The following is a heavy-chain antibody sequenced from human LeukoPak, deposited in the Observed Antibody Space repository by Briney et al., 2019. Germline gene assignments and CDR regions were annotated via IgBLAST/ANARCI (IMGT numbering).Heavy chain of an antibody. CDR3: AKLLWFGGYYFDY. CDR1: GYTFTSYD. J-gene: IGHJ4*02. D-gene: IGHD3-10*01. V-gene: IGHV1-8*01. CDR2: MNPNSGNT. Sequence: ASVTVSCKASGYTFTSYDINWVRQATGQGLEWMGWMNPNSGNTGYAQKFQGRVTMTRNTSISTAYMELSSLRSEDTAVYYCAKLLWFGGYYFDYWGQGTLVTVSS.